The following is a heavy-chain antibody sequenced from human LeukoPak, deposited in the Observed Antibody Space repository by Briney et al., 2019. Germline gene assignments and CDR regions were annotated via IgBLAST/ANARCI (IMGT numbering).Heavy chain of an antibody. J-gene: IGHJ5*02. D-gene: IGHD6-13*01. CDR3: ARDIRIAAAGLNWFDP. CDR1: GGTFSSYA. Sequence: ASVKVSCKASGGTFSSYAISWVRQAPGQGLEWMGGIIPIFGTANYAQKFQGRVTITADESTSTAYMELSSLRSEDTAVYYCARDIRIAAAGLNWFDPWGQGTPVTVSS. V-gene: IGHV1-69*13. CDR2: IIPIFGTA.